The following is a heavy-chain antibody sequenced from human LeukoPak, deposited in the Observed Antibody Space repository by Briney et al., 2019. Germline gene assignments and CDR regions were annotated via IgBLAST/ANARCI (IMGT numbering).Heavy chain of an antibody. D-gene: IGHD3-22*01. CDR3: ARGAYYYDSSGYFTKPFDY. V-gene: IGHV3-7*01. J-gene: IGHJ4*02. CDR2: IKQDGSEK. Sequence: GGSLRLSCAASGFTFSSYWMSWVRQAPGKGLEWVANIKQDGSEKYYVDSVKDRFTISRDNAKNSLYLQMNSLRAEDTAVYYCARGAYYYDSSGYFTKPFDYWGQGTLVTVSS. CDR1: GFTFSSYW.